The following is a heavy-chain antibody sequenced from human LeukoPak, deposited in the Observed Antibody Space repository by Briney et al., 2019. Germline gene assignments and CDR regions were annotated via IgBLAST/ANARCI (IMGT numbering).Heavy chain of an antibody. CDR1: GYTLTELS. Sequence: GASVKVSCKVSGYTLTELSMHWVRQAPGKGLEWMGGFDPEDGETIYAQKFQGRVTMTEDTSTDTAYMELSSLRSEDTAVYYCATAGGYCSSISCYKYYYYMDVWGKGTTVTVSS. J-gene: IGHJ6*03. V-gene: IGHV1-24*01. CDR2: FDPEDGET. CDR3: ATAGGYCSSISCYKYYYYMDV. D-gene: IGHD2-2*02.